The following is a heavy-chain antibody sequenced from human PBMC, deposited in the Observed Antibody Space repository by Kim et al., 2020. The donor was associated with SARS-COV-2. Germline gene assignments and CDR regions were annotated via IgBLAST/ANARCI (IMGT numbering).Heavy chain of an antibody. Sequence: SETLSLTCTVSGGSISSSSYYWGWIRQPPGKGLEWIGSIYYSGSTYYNPSLKSRVTISVDTSKNQFSLKLSSVTAADTAVYYCARLYYDSSGYLKAWYFDLWGRGPLVTVSS. CDR2: IYYSGST. CDR1: GGSISSSSYY. V-gene: IGHV4-39*01. CDR3: ARLYYDSSGYLKAWYFDL. J-gene: IGHJ2*01. D-gene: IGHD3-22*01.